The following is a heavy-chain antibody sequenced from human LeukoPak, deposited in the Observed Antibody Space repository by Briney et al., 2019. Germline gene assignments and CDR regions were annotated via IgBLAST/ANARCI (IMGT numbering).Heavy chain of an antibody. CDR3: ARGLTYCGGDCYSDY. J-gene: IGHJ4*02. CDR1: GYTFTSYD. CDR2: MNPNSGNT. Sequence: ASVKVSCKASGYTFTSYDINWVRQATGQGLEWMGWMNPNSGNTGYAQKFQGRVTMTRNTSISTAYMELSSLISEDTAVYYCARGLTYCGGDCYSDYWGQGTLVTVSS. V-gene: IGHV1-8*01. D-gene: IGHD2-21*01.